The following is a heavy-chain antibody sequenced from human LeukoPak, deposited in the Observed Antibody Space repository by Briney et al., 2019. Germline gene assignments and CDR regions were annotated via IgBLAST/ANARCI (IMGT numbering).Heavy chain of an antibody. D-gene: IGHD5-12*01. CDR2: IIPIFGTA. CDR3: ARAGDSGAGARVYFQH. V-gene: IGHV1-69*01. J-gene: IGHJ1*01. CDR1: GGTFSSYA. Sequence: SVKVSCKASGGTFSSYAISWVRQAPGQGLEWMEGIIPIFGTANYAQKFQGRVTITANESTSTAYMELSSLRSEDTAVYYCARAGDSGAGARVYFQHWGQGTLVTVSS.